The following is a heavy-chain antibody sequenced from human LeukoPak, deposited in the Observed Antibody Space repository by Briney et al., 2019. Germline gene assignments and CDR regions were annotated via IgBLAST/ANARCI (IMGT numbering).Heavy chain of an antibody. J-gene: IGHJ4*02. D-gene: IGHD3-16*01. Sequence: GGSPRLSCAASGFIVSSNYMSWVRQAPGKGLEWVSVIYSGGSTYYTDSVKGRFTISRDNSKNTLYLQMNSVRAEDTAVYYCARDRGDTSLLGGFDYWGQGTLVTVSS. CDR1: GFIVSSNY. V-gene: IGHV3-66*01. CDR3: ARDRGDTSLLGGFDY. CDR2: IYSGGST.